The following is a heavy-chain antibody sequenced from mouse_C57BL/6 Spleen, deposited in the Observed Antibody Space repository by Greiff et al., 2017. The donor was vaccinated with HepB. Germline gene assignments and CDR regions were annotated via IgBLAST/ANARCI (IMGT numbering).Heavy chain of an antibody. J-gene: IGHJ1*03. V-gene: IGHV1-72*01. D-gene: IGHD2-4*01. Sequence: QVQLKQPGAELVKPGASVKLSCKASGYTFTSYWMHWVKQRPGRGLEWIGRIDPNSGGTKYNEKFKSKATLTVDKPSSTAYMQRSSLTSEDSAVYYCARAIIYYDYDGWYFDVWGTGTTVTVSS. CDR3: ARAIIYYDYDGWYFDV. CDR2: IDPNSGGT. CDR1: GYTFTSYW.